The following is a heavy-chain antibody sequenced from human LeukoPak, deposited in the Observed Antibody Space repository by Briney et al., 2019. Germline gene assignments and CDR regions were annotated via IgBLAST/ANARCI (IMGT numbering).Heavy chain of an antibody. V-gene: IGHV1-69*13. Sequence: SVKVSCKASGYTFTSYDINWVRQAPGQGLEWMGGIIPIFGTANYAQKFQGRVTITADESTSTAYMELSSLRSEDTAVYYCARETKKRYCSSTSCYSNDAFDIWGQGTMVTVSS. CDR1: GYTFTSYD. D-gene: IGHD2-2*01. CDR2: IIPIFGTA. CDR3: ARETKKRYCSSTSCYSNDAFDI. J-gene: IGHJ3*02.